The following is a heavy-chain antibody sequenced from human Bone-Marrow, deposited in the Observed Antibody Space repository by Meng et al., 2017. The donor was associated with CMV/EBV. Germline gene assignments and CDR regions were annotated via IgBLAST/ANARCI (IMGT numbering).Heavy chain of an antibody. CDR2: IRYDGSNK. D-gene: IGHD2-2*01. CDR3: AKGDIVVVPAALIERAMDI. CDR1: GFTFSSYG. J-gene: IGHJ3*02. V-gene: IGHV3-30*02. Sequence: GESLKISCAASGFTFSSYGMHWVRQAPGKGLEWVAFIRYDGSNKYYADSVKGRFTISRDNSKNTLYLQMNSLRAEDTAVYYCAKGDIVVVPAALIERAMDIWGQGTMVTVS.